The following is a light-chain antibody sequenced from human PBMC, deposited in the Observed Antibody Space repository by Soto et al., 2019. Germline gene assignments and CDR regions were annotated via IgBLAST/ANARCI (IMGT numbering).Light chain of an antibody. CDR1: PSVLYNSNNKNY. J-gene: IGKJ1*01. Sequence: DIVMTQSPDSLAVALGERATINCRSSPSVLYNSNNKNYLALYQQKPGQPPKLLIYWASTRESGVPDRFSGSGSGTDFTLTISSLQAEDVAVYYCQQYYSAPPTFGQGTKVEIK. CDR3: QQYYSAPPT. CDR2: WAS. V-gene: IGKV4-1*01.